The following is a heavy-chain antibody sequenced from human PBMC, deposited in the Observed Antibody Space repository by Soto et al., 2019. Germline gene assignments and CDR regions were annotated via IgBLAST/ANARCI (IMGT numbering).Heavy chain of an antibody. V-gene: IGHV4-59*08. Sequence: SETLSLTCTVSGGSIGSDYWSWIRQPPGKGLEWIGYVHYSGTINYSPSLKSRVSISVDSSMNQFSLKVNSVTAADTAVYYCARHGCGGGRCYSFFFYMDVWGKGTTVTVSS. CDR1: GGSIGSDY. CDR2: VHYSGTI. J-gene: IGHJ6*03. D-gene: IGHD2-15*01. CDR3: ARHGCGGGRCYSFFFYMDV.